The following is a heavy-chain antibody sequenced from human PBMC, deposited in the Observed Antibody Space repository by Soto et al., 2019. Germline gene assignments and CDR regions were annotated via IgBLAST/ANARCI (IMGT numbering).Heavy chain of an antibody. CDR1: RGTFVSHA. CDR3: ATAVMGGRFGGVTARGAFDY. D-gene: IGHD2-21*02. CDR2: IIPLSGAP. J-gene: IGHJ4*02. V-gene: IGHV1-69*01. Sequence: QVQLVQSGAEVKKPGSSVKVSCKASRGTFVSHAFAWVRQAPGQGLEWMGGIIPLSGAPNYAQKFQGRVTSTADESAGTADMDLSNVTSEATAGYYGATAVMGGRFGGVTARGAFDYWGQGTLVTVSS.